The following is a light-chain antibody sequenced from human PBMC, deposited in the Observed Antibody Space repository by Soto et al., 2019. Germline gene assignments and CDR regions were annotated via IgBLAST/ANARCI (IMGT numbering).Light chain of an antibody. V-gene: IGLV2-14*01. Sequence: QSVLTQPASVSGSPGQSITISCTGTSSDIGGYNYVSWYQQHPGKAPKLMIYEVSDRPSGVSTRFSGSKSGNTASLTISGLQAEDEADYYCISYTSTYPRYVFGSGTKVTVL. CDR1: SSDIGGYNY. J-gene: IGLJ1*01. CDR2: EVS. CDR3: ISYTSTYPRYV.